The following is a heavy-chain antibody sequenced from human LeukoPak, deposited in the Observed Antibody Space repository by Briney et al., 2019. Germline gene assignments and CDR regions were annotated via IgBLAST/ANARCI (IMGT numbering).Heavy chain of an antibody. Sequence: GASVKVSCKASGGTFSSYAISWVRQAPGQGLEWMGGIIPIFGTANYAQKFQGRVTITADESTSTAYMELSSLRSDDTAVYFCASAGISGYFYYFNYWGQGTLVTVAS. D-gene: IGHD3-22*01. V-gene: IGHV1-69*13. CDR1: GGTFSSYA. CDR3: ASAGISGYFYYFNY. CDR2: IIPIFGTA. J-gene: IGHJ4*02.